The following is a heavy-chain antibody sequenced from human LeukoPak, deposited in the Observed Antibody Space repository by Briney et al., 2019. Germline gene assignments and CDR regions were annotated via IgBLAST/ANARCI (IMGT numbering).Heavy chain of an antibody. J-gene: IGHJ5*02. D-gene: IGHD3-10*01. CDR2: FDPEDGET. CDR3: ATVGYYYGAGTYYKWFDP. CDR1: GYTLTELS. Sequence: ASVKVSCKVSGYTLTELSMHWARQAPGKGLEWMGGFDPEDGETVYAQKFQGRVTMIEDTSTDTAYMELSSLRSEDTAVYYCATVGYYYGAGTYYKWFDPWGQGTLVTVSS. V-gene: IGHV1-24*01.